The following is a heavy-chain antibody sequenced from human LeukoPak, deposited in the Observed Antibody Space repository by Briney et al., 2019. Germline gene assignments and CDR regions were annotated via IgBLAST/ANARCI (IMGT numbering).Heavy chain of an antibody. CDR2: MYSSGST. V-gene: IGHV4-59*01. CDR3: ASRPIPVDIFDS. J-gene: IGHJ4*02. D-gene: IGHD6-19*01. Sequence: PSETLSLTCNVSGGSISSYYWTWIRQPPGKGLEWVGYMYSSGSTDYNPSLKSRVTISLDTSKRQISLKLTSVTAADTAVYYCASRPIPVDIFDSWGQGTLVTVSS. CDR1: GGSISSYY.